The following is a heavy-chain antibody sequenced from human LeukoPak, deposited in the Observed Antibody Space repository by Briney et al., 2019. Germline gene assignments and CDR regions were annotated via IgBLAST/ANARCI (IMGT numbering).Heavy chain of an antibody. CDR2: ISGSGGST. CDR3: AKDGPRDDYVDTDDFDY. CDR1: GFTFSSYA. Sequence: PGGSLRLSCAASGFTFSSYAMSWVRQAPGKGLEWVSAISGSGGSTYYADSVKGRFTISRDNSKNTLYLQMNSLRAEDTAVYYCAKDGPRDDYVDTDDFDYWGQGTLVTVSS. D-gene: IGHD4-17*01. V-gene: IGHV3-23*01. J-gene: IGHJ4*02.